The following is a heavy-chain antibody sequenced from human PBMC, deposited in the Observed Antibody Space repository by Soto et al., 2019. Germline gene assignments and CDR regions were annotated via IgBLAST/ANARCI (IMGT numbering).Heavy chain of an antibody. J-gene: IGHJ6*02. Sequence: PSETLSLTCAVYGGSFSGYSWTWLRQPPGKGLEWMGEINHSGTTAYNPALKRRVAMSVDTSKNQFALRVTSVTAADTAVYYCARARFDSWSHIYYGLDVWGQGTTVTVSS. CDR3: ARARFDSWSHIYYGLDV. CDR2: INHSGTT. V-gene: IGHV4-34*01. CDR1: GGSFSGYS. D-gene: IGHD3-3*01.